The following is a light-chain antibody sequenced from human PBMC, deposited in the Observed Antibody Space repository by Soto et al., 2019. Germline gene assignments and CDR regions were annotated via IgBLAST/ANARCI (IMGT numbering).Light chain of an antibody. CDR3: QQYSSSSPT. CDR2: GAS. V-gene: IGKV1-5*01. J-gene: IGKJ2*01. CDR1: QSISSW. Sequence: DIQMTQSPSTLSASVGDRVTITCRASQSISSWLAWYQQKPGKAPKLLIYGASSLASGVPSRFSGSGSVTEFTLTIDSLQPDDFATYYCQQYSSSSPTFGQGTKLEIK.